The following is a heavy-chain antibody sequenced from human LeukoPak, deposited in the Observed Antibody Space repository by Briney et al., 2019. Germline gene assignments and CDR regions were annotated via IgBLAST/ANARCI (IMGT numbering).Heavy chain of an antibody. Sequence: GGSLRLSCAASGFTFSDYYMSWIRQAPGKGLEWVSNISSSGSCIYYADSVKGRFTISRDNAKNSLYLQMNSLRAEDTAVYYCARGNYDFWSGYSYYFDYWGQGTLVTVSS. CDR1: GFTFSDYY. V-gene: IGHV3-11*04. D-gene: IGHD3-3*01. CDR2: ISSSGSCI. J-gene: IGHJ4*02. CDR3: ARGNYDFWSGYSYYFDY.